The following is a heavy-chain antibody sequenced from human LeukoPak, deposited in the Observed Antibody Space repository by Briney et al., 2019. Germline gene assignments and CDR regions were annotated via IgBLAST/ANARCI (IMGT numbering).Heavy chain of an antibody. CDR1: GFTFSFYA. Sequence: GGSLRLSCGASGFTFSFYAMCWVRQAPGKGLEWVSVISGSGGSTYYADSVKGRFTISRDNSKNTLYLQMNSLRAEDTAVYYCARDSVLLGAFDIWGQGTMVTVSS. CDR2: ISGSGGST. J-gene: IGHJ3*02. CDR3: ARDSVLLGAFDI. V-gene: IGHV3-23*01. D-gene: IGHD3-10*01.